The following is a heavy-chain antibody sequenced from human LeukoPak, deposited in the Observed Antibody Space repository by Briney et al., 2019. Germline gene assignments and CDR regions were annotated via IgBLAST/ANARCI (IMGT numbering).Heavy chain of an antibody. Sequence: KPGESLKISCKGSGYSFTSHWIAWVRQMPGKGLEWMGIIYPADSDTRYSPSFQGQVTISADKSISTAYLQWSSLKASDTAMYYCARHQNSGSYYPDYWGQGTLVAVSS. CDR2: IYPADSDT. CDR3: ARHQNSGSYYPDY. J-gene: IGHJ4*02. V-gene: IGHV5-51*01. CDR1: GYSFTSHW. D-gene: IGHD1-26*01.